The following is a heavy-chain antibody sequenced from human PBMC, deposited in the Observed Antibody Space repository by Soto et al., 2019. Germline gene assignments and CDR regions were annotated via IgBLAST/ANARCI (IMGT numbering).Heavy chain of an antibody. J-gene: IGHJ6*03. V-gene: IGHV4-59*08. CDR1: GGSISSYY. CDR3: ARLLGYCGGGSCYGHYYYMDV. CDR2: IYYSGIT. Sequence: SETLSLTCTVSGGSISSYYWSWIRQPPGKGLEWIGYIYYSGITNYNPSLKSRVTISLDTSKNQFSLKLSSVTAADTAVYYCARLLGYCGGGSCYGHYYYMDVWGKGTTVTVSS. D-gene: IGHD2-15*01.